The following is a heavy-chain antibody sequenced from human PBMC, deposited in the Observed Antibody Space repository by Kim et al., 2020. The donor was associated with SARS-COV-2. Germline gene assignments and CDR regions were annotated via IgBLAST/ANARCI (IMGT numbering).Heavy chain of an antibody. Sequence: AASVEGRFTIARDNYKNTLYLQMNSLRAEDTAVYYCAREGKTGTTLLEFDYWGQGTLVTVSS. D-gene: IGHD1-1*01. V-gene: IGHV3-30*07. J-gene: IGHJ4*02. CDR3: AREGKTGTTLLEFDY.